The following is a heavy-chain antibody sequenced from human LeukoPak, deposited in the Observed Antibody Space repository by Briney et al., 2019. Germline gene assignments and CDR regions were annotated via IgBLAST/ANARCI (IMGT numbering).Heavy chain of an antibody. J-gene: IGHJ3*02. CDR1: GCTFTSYV. CDR3: ARDSRITIFGVVIDDAFDI. Sequence: ASVKVSCKASGCTFTSYVISWVRQAPGQGLEWMGGISAYNGNTNYAQKLQGRVTMTTDTSTSTAYMELTSLRSGDTAVYYCARDSRITIFGVVIDDAFDIWGQGTMVTVSS. D-gene: IGHD3-3*01. V-gene: IGHV1-18*01. CDR2: ISAYNGNT.